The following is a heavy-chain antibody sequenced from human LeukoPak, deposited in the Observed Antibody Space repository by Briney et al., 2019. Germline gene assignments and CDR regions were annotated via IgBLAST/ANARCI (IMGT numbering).Heavy chain of an antibody. Sequence: GGSLRLSCAASGFTFSSYSMNWVRQAPGKGLEWVSSISSSSSYIYYADSVKGRFTISRDNAKNSLYLQMNSLRAEDTAVYYCARATYCSSTSCQMGLDYWGQGTLVTVSS. CDR1: GFTFSSYS. CDR2: ISSSSSYI. J-gene: IGHJ4*02. CDR3: ARATYCSSTSCQMGLDY. D-gene: IGHD2-2*01. V-gene: IGHV3-21*01.